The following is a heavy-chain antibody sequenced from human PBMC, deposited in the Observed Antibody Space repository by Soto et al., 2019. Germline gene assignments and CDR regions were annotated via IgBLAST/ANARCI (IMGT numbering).Heavy chain of an antibody. CDR3: ARDTGYCSGGSCYSGRSYYYYGMDV. Sequence: GGSLRLSCAASGFTFSSYAMSWVRQAPGKGLEWVSAISGSGGSTYYADSVKGRFTISRDNSKNTLYLQMNSLRAEDTAVYYCARDTGYCSGGSCYSGRSYYYYGMDVWGQGTTVTVSS. CDR1: GFTFSSYA. CDR2: ISGSGGST. V-gene: IGHV3-23*01. D-gene: IGHD2-15*01. J-gene: IGHJ6*02.